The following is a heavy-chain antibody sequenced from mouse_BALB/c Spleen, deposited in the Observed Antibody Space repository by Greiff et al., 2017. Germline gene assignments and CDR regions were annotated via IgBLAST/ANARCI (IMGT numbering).Heavy chain of an antibody. V-gene: IGHV3-2*02. Sequence: VQLQQSGPGLVKPSQSLSLTCTVTGYSITSDYAWNWIRQFPGNKLEWMGYISYSGSTSYNPSLKSRISITRDTSKNQFFLQLNSVTTEDTATYYCARYRLITRYFDVWGAGTTVTVSS. D-gene: IGHD1-1*01. CDR2: ISYSGST. CDR1: GYSITSDYA. J-gene: IGHJ1*01. CDR3: ARYRLITRYFDV.